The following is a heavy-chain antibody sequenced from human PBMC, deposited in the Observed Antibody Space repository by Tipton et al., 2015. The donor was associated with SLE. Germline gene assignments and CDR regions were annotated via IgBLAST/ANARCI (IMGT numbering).Heavy chain of an antibody. V-gene: IGHV1-46*01. CDR3: ARAKKGHDYSNTDDFDI. CDR2: INPSGGST. D-gene: IGHD4-11*01. CDR1: GFTLTAYY. J-gene: IGHJ3*02. Sequence: QLVQSGAEVKKPGASVKVSCKASGFTLTAYYLHWVRQAPGQGLEWMGIINPSGGSTTYAQKFQGRVTMTRDTSTSTVYMELSSLRSEDTAVYYCARAKKGHDYSNTDDFDIWGQGTMVTVSS.